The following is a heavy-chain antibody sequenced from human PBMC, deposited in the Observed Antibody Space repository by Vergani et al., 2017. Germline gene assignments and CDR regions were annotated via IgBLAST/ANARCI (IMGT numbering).Heavy chain of an antibody. V-gene: IGHV1-46*01. CDR3: ARRADYGSGSYYPDLDDY. J-gene: IGHJ4*02. CDR1: GYTFTSYY. CDR2: INPSVGST. Sequence: QVQLVKSGAEVKKPGASVKVSCKASGYTFTSYYMHWVRQAPGQGLEWMGIINPSVGSTSYAQKFKGRGTMTRDTSTSTVYMELSSLRSEDTAMYYCARRADYGSGSYYPDLDDYWGQGTLVTVSS. D-gene: IGHD3-10*01.